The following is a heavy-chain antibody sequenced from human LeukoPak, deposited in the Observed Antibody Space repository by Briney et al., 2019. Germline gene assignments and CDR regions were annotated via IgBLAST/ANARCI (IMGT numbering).Heavy chain of an antibody. Sequence: PSETPSLTRTVSGGSISSSSYYWGWVRPPPGKGLGWIGSIYYSGSTYYNPSLKSRVTISVDTSKNQFSLKLSSVTAADTAVYYCASPWGSSGYTNYWGQGTLVTVSS. CDR3: ASPWGSSGYTNY. CDR1: GGSISSSSYY. J-gene: IGHJ4*02. CDR2: IYYSGST. V-gene: IGHV4-39*07. D-gene: IGHD3-22*01.